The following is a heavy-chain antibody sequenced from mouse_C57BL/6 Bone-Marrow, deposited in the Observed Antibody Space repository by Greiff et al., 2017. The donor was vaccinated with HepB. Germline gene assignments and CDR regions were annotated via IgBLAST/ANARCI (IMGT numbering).Heavy chain of an antibody. J-gene: IGHJ2*01. Sequence: QVQLQQSGPELVKPGASVKISCKASGYAFSSSWMNWVKQRPGKGLEWIGRIYPGDGDTNYNGKFKGKATLTADKSSSTAYMQLSSLTSADSAVYFCARGGTAQAPDYWGQGTTLTVSS. D-gene: IGHD3-2*02. V-gene: IGHV1-82*01. CDR2: IYPGDGDT. CDR3: ARGGTAQAPDY. CDR1: GYAFSSSW.